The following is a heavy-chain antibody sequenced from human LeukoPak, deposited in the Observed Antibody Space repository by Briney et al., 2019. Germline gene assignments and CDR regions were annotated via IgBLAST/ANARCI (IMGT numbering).Heavy chain of an antibody. D-gene: IGHD6-13*01. J-gene: IGHJ5*02. Sequence: PGGSLRLSSAASGFTFSSYWMHWVRQAPGKGLVWVSRINTDGSSTSYADSVKGRFTISRDNAKNTLYLQMNSLRAEDTAVYYCARESGIAAALDLWGQGTLVTVSS. CDR3: ARESGIAAALDL. CDR2: INTDGSST. CDR1: GFTFSSYW. V-gene: IGHV3-74*01.